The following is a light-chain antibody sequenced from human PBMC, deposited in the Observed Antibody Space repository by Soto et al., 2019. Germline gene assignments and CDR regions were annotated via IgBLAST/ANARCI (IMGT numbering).Light chain of an antibody. CDR3: QSYDSSLSGLNV. J-gene: IGLJ1*01. CDR2: GNS. CDR1: SSNLGAGYD. Sequence: QSVLTQPPSVSGAPGQRVTISCTGSSSNLGAGYDVHWYQLRPGTAPKFLIYGNSNRPSGVPDRFSGSKSGTSASLAITGLQDEDEADYYCQSYDSSLSGLNVFGTGTKLTVL. V-gene: IGLV1-40*01.